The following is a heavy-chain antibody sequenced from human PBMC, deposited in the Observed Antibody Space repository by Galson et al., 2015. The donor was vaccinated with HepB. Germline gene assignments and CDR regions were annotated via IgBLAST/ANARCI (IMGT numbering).Heavy chain of an antibody. CDR2: ISGSGGST. CDR3: ARDEAYSTYYGTNWFDP. V-gene: IGHV3-23*01. J-gene: IGHJ5*02. CDR1: GFTLVSPFSSYA. D-gene: IGHD4-11*01. Sequence: SLRLSCAASGFTLVSPFSSYAMSWVRQAPGKGLEWVSTISGSGGSTYYADSVKGRFTISRDNSKNTLYLQMNSLRAEDTAVYFCARDEAYSTYYGTNWFDPWGQGTLVTVSS.